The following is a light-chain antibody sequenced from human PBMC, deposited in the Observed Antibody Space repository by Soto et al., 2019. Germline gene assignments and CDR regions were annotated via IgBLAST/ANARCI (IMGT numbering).Light chain of an antibody. J-gene: IGKJ5*01. CDR1: QDIRKY. CDR3: QPYVGSPS. Sequence: TNQSPSSLSASVAYRGTITCQASQDIRKYLNWYQHKPGRHPKLLIHDASVLETGVPLRFSGSGSGTDFTLIINSLQPEDAATYYCQPYVGSPSFGQGTLLDI. V-gene: IGKV1-33*01. CDR2: DAS.